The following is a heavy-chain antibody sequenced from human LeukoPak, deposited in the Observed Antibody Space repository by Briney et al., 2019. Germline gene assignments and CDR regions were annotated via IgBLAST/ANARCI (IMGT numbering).Heavy chain of an antibody. D-gene: IGHD3-22*01. J-gene: IGHJ5*02. CDR1: GFTFSNAW. CDR2: IKSKTGGGTT. CDR3: TTESAVPGFYDSSGFDP. Sequence: GGSLRLSCAASGFTFSNAWMSWVRQAPGKGLEWVGRIKSKTGGGTTDYAAPVKGRFTISRDDSKNTLYLQMNSLKTEDTAVYYCTTESAVPGFYDSSGFDPWGQGTLVTVSS. V-gene: IGHV3-15*01.